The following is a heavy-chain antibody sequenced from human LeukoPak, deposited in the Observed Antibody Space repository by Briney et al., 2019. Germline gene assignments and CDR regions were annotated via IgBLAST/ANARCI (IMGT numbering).Heavy chain of an antibody. Sequence: GGSLRLSCAASGFILSSNVMSWVRQAPGKGLEWVSGVSGSGGSTYYADSVKGRFTISRDNSKNTLYLQMNSLRAEDTAVYYCARESLGGYYYYYMDVWGKGTTVTVSS. J-gene: IGHJ6*03. D-gene: IGHD7-27*01. V-gene: IGHV3-23*01. CDR1: GFILSSNV. CDR2: VSGSGGST. CDR3: ARESLGGYYYYYMDV.